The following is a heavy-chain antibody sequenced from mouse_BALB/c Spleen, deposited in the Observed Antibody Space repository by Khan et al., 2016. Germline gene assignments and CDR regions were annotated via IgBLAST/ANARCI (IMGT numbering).Heavy chain of an antibody. CDR1: GYSITSDYA. Sequence: QLEESGPGLVKPSQSLSLTCTVTGYSITSDYAWNWIRQFPGNKLEWMGYISYSGSTSYNPSLKSRISITRDTSKNQFILQLNSVTTEDTATYYCARYYYGGSYFDYWGQGTTLTVSS. D-gene: IGHD1-1*01. CDR2: ISYSGST. V-gene: IGHV3-2*02. J-gene: IGHJ2*01. CDR3: ARYYYGGSYFDY.